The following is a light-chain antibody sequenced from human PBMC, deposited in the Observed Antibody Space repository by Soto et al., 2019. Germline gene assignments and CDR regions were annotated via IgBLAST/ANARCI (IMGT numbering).Light chain of an antibody. CDR3: QQSYTTPIT. J-gene: IGKJ5*01. V-gene: IGKV1-39*01. CDR2: AAS. Sequence: DIQMTQSPSSLSASVGDRVTITCRASQSISNYLNWYQQKPGKAPKLLIYAASILQSGVPSRFSGSGSGTDFTLTISSLQPEDFATYYCQQSYTTPITFVQGTRLEIK. CDR1: QSISNY.